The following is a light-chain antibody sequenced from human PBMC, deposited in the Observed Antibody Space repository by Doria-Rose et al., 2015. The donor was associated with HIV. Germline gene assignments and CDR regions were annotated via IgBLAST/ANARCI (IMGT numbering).Light chain of an antibody. J-gene: IGKJ2*01. V-gene: IGKV2-28*01. CDR2: LGS. CDR1: QSLLHTIGYNY. Sequence: MTQIPLSLPVTPGQPASISCRSSQSLLHTIGYNYLDWYLQKPGQSPQLLIYLGSNRASGVPDRFSGSGSGTDFTLKISRVEAEDVGVYYCVQALQTPYTFGQGTKLEIK. CDR3: VQALQTPYT.